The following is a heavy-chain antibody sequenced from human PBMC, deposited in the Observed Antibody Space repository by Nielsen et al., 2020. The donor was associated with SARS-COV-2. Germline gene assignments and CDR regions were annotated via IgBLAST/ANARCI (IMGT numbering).Heavy chain of an antibody. CDR2: ISYDGSNK. CDR3: AKVRRIRTVTSPSDY. CDR1: GFTFSSYG. J-gene: IGHJ4*02. Sequence: SCAASGFTFSSYGMHWVRQAPGKGLEWVAVISYDGSNKYYADSVKGRFTISRDNSKNTLYLQMNSLRAEDTAVYYCAKVRRIRTVTSPSDYWGQGTPVTVSS. V-gene: IGHV3-30*18. D-gene: IGHD4-17*01.